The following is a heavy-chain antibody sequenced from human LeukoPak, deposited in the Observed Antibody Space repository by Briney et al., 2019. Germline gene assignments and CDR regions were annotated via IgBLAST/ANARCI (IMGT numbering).Heavy chain of an antibody. CDR1: GFTFSSYS. CDR3: ARLSRGYSYGGFDY. V-gene: IGHV3-30*03. CDR2: ISYDGSNK. J-gene: IGHJ4*02. D-gene: IGHD5-18*01. Sequence: GGSLRLSCAASGFTFSSYSMNWVRQAPGKGLEWVAVISYDGSNKYYADSVKGRFTISRDNSKNTLYLQMNSLRAEDTAVYYCARLSRGYSYGGFDYWGQGTLVTVSS.